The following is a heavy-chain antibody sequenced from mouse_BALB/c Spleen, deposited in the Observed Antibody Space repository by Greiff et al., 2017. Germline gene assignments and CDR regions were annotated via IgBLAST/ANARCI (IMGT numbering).Heavy chain of an antibody. J-gene: IGHJ3*01. CDR1: GFTFSSYA. Sequence: EAQGVESGGGLVKPGGSLKLSCAASGFTFSSYAMSWVRQTPEKRLEWVASISSGGSTYYPDSVKGRFTISRDNARNILYLQMSSLRSEDTAMYYCARVHYYGSSPWFAYWGQGTLVTVSA. D-gene: IGHD1-1*01. V-gene: IGHV5-6-5*01. CDR2: ISSGGST. CDR3: ARVHYYGSSPWFAY.